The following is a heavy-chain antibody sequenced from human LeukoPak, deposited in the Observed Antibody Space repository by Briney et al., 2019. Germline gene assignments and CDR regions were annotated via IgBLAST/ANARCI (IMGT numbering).Heavy chain of an antibody. CDR2: ISSSGSTI. V-gene: IGHV3-48*03. J-gene: IGHJ4*02. CDR1: GFTFSSYE. D-gene: IGHD2-8*01. CDR3: ARILVDGGY. Sequence: GGPLRLSCAASGFTFSSYEMNWVRQAPGKGLEWVSYISSSGSTIYYADSVKGRFTISRDNAKNSLYLQMNSLRAEDTAVYYCARILVDGGYWGQGTLVTVSS.